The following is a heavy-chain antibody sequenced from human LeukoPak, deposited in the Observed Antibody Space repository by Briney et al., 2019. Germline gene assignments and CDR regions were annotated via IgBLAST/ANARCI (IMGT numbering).Heavy chain of an antibody. CDR3: ARDACGSTSCQSYNWFDP. V-gene: IGHV4-4*07. D-gene: IGHD2-2*01. CDR1: GGSISSYY. J-gene: IGHJ5*02. Sequence: SETLSLTCTVSGGSISSYYWSWIRQPAGKGLEWIGRIYTSGSTNYNPSLKSRVTMSVDTSKNQFSLKLSSVTAADTAVYYCARDACGSTSCQSYNWFDPWGQGTLVTVSS. CDR2: IYTSGST.